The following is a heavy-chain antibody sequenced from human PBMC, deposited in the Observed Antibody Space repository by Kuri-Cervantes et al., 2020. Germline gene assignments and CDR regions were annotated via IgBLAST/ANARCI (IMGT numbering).Heavy chain of an antibody. Sequence: SQTLSLTCAVYGRSFRGYYWSWIRQPPGKGLEWIGEINHSGSTNYNPSLKSRVTISVDTSKNQFSLKLSSVTAADTAVYYCARGRAGVVVPAAHSPNLNWFDPWGQGTLVTVSS. D-gene: IGHD2-2*01. J-gene: IGHJ5*02. V-gene: IGHV4-34*01. CDR2: INHSGST. CDR1: GRSFRGYY. CDR3: ARGRAGVVVPAAHSPNLNWFDP.